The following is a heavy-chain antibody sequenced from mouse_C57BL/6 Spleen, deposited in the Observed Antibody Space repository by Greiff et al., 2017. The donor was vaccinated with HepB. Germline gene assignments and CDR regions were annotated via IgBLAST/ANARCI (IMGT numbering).Heavy chain of an antibody. V-gene: IGHV1-50*01. Sequence: QVQLQQPGAELVKPGASVKLSCKASGYTFTSYWMQWVKQRPGQGLEWIGEIDPSDSYTNYNQKFKGKATLTVDTSSSTAYMQLSSLTSEDSAVYYCATPFAYWDQGTLVTVSA. CDR1: GYTFTSYW. CDR3: ATPFAY. J-gene: IGHJ3*01. CDR2: IDPSDSYT.